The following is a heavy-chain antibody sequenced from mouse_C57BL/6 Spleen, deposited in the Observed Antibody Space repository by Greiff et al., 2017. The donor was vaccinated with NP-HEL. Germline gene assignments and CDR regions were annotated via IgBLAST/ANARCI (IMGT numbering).Heavy chain of an antibody. CDR3: ASGTGDRFAY. CDR1: GFSLTSYG. D-gene: IGHD4-1*01. CDR2: IWGVGST. V-gene: IGHV2-6*01. J-gene: IGHJ3*01. Sequence: VNVVESGPGLVAPSQSLSITCTVSGFSLTSYGVDWVRQSPGKGLEWLGVIWGVGSTNYNSALKSRLSISKDNSKSQVFLKMNSLQTDDTAMYYCASGTGDRFAYWGQGTLVTVSA.